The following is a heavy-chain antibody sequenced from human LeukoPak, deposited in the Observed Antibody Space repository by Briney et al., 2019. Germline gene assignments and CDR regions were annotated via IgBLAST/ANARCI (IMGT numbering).Heavy chain of an antibody. CDR2: TYYRSKWYN. Sequence: SQTLSLTCAISGDSVSSNSAAWNWIRQSPSRGLEWLGRTYYRSKWYNDYAVSVKSRITINPDTSKNQFSLQMNSVTPEDTAGYYCARDYCSSTSCTNLNAFDIWGQGTMVTVSS. J-gene: IGHJ3*02. D-gene: IGHD2-2*01. CDR3: ARDYCSSTSCTNLNAFDI. CDR1: GDSVSSNSAA. V-gene: IGHV6-1*01.